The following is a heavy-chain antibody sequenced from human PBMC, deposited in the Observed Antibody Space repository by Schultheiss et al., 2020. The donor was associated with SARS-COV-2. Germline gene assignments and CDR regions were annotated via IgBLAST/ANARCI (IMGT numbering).Heavy chain of an antibody. J-gene: IGHJ4*02. V-gene: IGHV3-48*04. CDR3: VRVVRFDYSTSYWDY. CDR2: ISWNSVTV. Sequence: GESLKISCAVSGFTVNSNHMSWVRQAPGKGLEWVSSISWNSVTVGYVDSVKGRFTISRDNAKNSLYLNMNSLRVDDTAVYYCVRVVRFDYSTSYWDYWGQGTLVTVSS. D-gene: IGHD2-2*01. CDR1: GFTVNSNH.